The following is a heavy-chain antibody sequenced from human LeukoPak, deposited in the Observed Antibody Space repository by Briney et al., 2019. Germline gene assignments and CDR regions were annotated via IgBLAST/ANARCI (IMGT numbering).Heavy chain of an antibody. D-gene: IGHD5-24*01. V-gene: IGHV4-30-4*08. CDR3: ARGISGGYNVCPDAFDI. CDR1: GGSISSGDYY. CDR2: IYYSGST. J-gene: IGHJ3*02. Sequence: SETLSLTCTVSGGSISSGDYYWSWIHQPPGKGLEWIGYIYYSGSTYYNPSLKSRVTISVDTSKNQFSLKLSSVTAADTAVYYCARGISGGYNVCPDAFDIWGQGTMVTVSS.